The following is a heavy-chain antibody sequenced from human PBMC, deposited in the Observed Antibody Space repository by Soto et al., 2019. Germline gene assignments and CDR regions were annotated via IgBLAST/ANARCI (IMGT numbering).Heavy chain of an antibody. V-gene: IGHV1-69*01. CDR1: GGTFSSYA. Sequence: QVQLVQSGAEVKKPGSSVKVSCKASGGTFSSYAISWVRQAPGQGLEWMGGIIPIFGTANYAQKFQGRVKITAEEGTSTAYMELSSLRSEYTALYYCGRVRCRGGSCNFDYWGQGTLVTVSS. CDR3: GRVRCRGGSCNFDY. CDR2: IIPIFGTA. D-gene: IGHD2-15*01. J-gene: IGHJ4*02.